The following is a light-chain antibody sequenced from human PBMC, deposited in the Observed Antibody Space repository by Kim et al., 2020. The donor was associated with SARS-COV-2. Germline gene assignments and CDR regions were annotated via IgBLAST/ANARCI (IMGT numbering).Light chain of an antibody. CDR3: QQYNNWPRT. V-gene: IGKV3-15*01. CDR2: DAS. Sequence: TQSPATLSVSPGERATLSCRASQSISSNLARYQHKPGLAPRLLIYDASTRAAGIPVRFSGSASGTDFTLTISNLQSEDFAIYCCQQYNNWPRTFGQGTKVEIK. CDR1: QSISSN. J-gene: IGKJ1*01.